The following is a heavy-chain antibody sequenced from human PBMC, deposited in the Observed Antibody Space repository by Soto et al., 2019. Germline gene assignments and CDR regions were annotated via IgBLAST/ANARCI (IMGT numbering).Heavy chain of an antibody. CDR3: ARFDGFWSGYFH. Sequence: SETLSLTCTFSGGSISSGGYYLSWIRQHPGKGLEWIGYIYYSGSTYYNPSLKSRVTISVDTSKNQFSLKLSSVTAADTAVYYCARFDGFWSGYFHWGQGTLVTVSS. CDR1: GGSISSGGYY. CDR2: IYYSGST. D-gene: IGHD3-3*01. V-gene: IGHV4-31*03. J-gene: IGHJ4*02.